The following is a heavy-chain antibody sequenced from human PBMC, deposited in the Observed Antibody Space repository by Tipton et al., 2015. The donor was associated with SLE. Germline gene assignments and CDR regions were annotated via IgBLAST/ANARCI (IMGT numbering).Heavy chain of an antibody. D-gene: IGHD3-10*01. J-gene: IGHJ4*02. Sequence: TLSLTCTVAGASTNTKYWTWIRQSQGKGLEGIGYANRNEGTKIKSSLERRVTISLDTSWSQFSLTLTSVTAADTSVDYCARASRGRVSTPGNLLRSGVRFDSWGQGTLATVSS. CDR2: ANRNEGT. CDR3: ARASRGRVSTPGNLLRSGVRFDS. CDR1: GASTNTKY. V-gene: IGHV4-59*12.